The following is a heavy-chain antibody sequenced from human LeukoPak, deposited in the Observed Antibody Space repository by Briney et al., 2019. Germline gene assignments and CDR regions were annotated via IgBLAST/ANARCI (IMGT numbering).Heavy chain of an antibody. D-gene: IGHD3-22*01. Sequence: GGSLRLSCAASGFTFSSYAMSGVRQAPGKGLEWVSPISGSGGTAYYADSVKGRFTISRDNSKNTLYLQMNSLRAEDTAVYYCAKKGYYDGSGYYMYYFDHWGQGTLVTVSS. CDR2: ISGSGGTA. CDR1: GFTFSSYA. V-gene: IGHV3-23*01. J-gene: IGHJ4*02. CDR3: AKKGYYDGSGYYMYYFDH.